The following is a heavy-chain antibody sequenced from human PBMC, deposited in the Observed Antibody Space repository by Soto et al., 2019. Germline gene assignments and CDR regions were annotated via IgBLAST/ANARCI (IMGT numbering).Heavy chain of an antibody. Sequence: QVQLVESGGGVVQPGRSLRLSCAASGFTFSSYGMHWVRQAPGKGLEWVAVIWYDGSNKYYADSVKGRFTISRDNSKNTLYLQINSLRAEDTAVYYCARGYSGSYRLRNWGQGTLVTVSS. CDR2: IWYDGSNK. CDR1: GFTFSSYG. V-gene: IGHV3-33*01. CDR3: ARGYSGSYRLRN. J-gene: IGHJ4*02. D-gene: IGHD1-26*01.